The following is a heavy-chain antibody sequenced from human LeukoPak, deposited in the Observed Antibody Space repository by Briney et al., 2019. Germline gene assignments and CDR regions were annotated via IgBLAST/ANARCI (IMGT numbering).Heavy chain of an antibody. CDR1: GDSVSSHY. D-gene: IGHD6-13*01. CDR3: ARAYSSSWLIRFDY. CDR2: IYNSGST. J-gene: IGHJ4*02. Sequence: PSETLSLTCTVSGDSVSSHYWSWIRQPPGKGLEWIGYIYNSGSTNYNPSLKSRVTISVDTSKNQLSLKLSSVTAADTAMYYCARAYSSSWLIRFDYWGQGTLVTVSS. V-gene: IGHV4-59*02.